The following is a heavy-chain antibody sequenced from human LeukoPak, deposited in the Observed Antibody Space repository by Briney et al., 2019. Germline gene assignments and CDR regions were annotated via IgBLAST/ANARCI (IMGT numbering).Heavy chain of an antibody. D-gene: IGHD5-18*01. CDR1: GFTFSSYG. J-gene: IGHJ5*02. CDR3: ATGNTDMWT. Sequence: PGGSLRLSCAASGFTFSSYGMHWVRQAPGKGLEWVGRIKSKTDGGTAVHAAPVKGRFTISREDSKNTLYLQMNSLKTEDTAVYYCATGNTDMWTWGQGTLVTVSS. V-gene: IGHV3-15*01. CDR2: IKSKTDGGTA.